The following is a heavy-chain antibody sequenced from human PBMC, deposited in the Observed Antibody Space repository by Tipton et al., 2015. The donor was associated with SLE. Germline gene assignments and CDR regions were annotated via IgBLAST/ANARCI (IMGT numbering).Heavy chain of an antibody. D-gene: IGHD6-13*01. V-gene: IGHV4-34*09. CDR3: AREKQQMVPGPYYYMDV. CDR2: IYYSGTT. J-gene: IGHJ6*03. CDR1: GGSISSYF. Sequence: TLSLTCAVYGGSISSYFWSWIRQPPGKGLEWIGYIYYSGTTYYKPSLKSRVTISVDTSKTQFSLKLSSVTAADTAVYYCAREKQQMVPGPYYYMDVWGQGTTVTVSS.